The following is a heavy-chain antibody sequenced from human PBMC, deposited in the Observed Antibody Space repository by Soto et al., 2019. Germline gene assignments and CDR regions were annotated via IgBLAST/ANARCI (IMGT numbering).Heavy chain of an antibody. CDR3: AREHAVSPWLVLNWFDP. J-gene: IGHJ5*02. V-gene: IGHV1-69*13. D-gene: IGHD6-19*01. Sequence: ASVKVSCKASGGTFSSYAISWVRQAPGQGLEWMGGIIPIFGTANYAQKFQGRVTITADESTSTAYMGLSSLRSEDTAVYYCAREHAVSPWLVLNWFDPWGQGTLVTVSS. CDR1: GGTFSSYA. CDR2: IIPIFGTA.